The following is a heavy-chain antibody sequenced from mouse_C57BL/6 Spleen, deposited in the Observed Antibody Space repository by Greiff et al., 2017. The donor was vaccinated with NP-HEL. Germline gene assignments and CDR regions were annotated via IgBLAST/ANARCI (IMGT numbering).Heavy chain of an antibody. J-gene: IGHJ1*03. CDR3: ARSGYYGSSYFDV. D-gene: IGHD1-1*01. CDR1: GYTFTSYW. CDR2: IDPSDSYT. Sequence: VQLQQSGAELVMPGASVKLSCKASGYTFTSYWMHWVKQRPGQGLEWIGEIDPSDSYTNYNQKFKGKSTLTVDKSSSTAYMQLSSLTSEDSAVYYCARSGYYGSSYFDVWGTGTTVTVSS. V-gene: IGHV1-69*01.